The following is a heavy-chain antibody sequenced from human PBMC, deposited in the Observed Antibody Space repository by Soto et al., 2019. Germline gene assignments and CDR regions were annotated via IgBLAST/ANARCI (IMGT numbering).Heavy chain of an antibody. CDR3: ATTLFNWNYDTNFDF. CDR2: INPNSGGT. J-gene: IGHJ4*02. Sequence: ASVKVSCKASGYTFTGYYMHWVRQAPGQGLEWMGWINPNSGGTNYAQKFQGWVTMTRDTSISTAYMELSRLRVEDTALYYCATTLFNWNYDTNFDFWGQGTLVTVSS. D-gene: IGHD1-7*01. V-gene: IGHV1-2*04. CDR1: GYTFTGYY.